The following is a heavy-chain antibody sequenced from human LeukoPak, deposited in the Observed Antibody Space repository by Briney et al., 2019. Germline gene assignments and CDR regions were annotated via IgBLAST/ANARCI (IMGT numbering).Heavy chain of an antibody. D-gene: IGHD6-13*01. J-gene: IGHJ5*02. CDR1: GYTFTGYY. V-gene: IGHV1-2*02. CDR3: ARSLLSIAAAGTGDNWFDP. CDR2: INPNSGGT. Sequence: ASVEVSCKASGYTFTGYYMHWVRQAPGQGLEWMGWINPNSGGTNYAQKFQGRVTMTRDTSISTAYMELSRLRSDDTAVYYCARSLLSIAAAGTGDNWFDPWGQGTLVTVSS.